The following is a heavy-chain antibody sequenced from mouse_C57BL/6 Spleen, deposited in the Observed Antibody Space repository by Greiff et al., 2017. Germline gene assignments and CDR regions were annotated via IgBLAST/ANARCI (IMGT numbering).Heavy chain of an antibody. V-gene: IGHV5-4*03. CDR2: ISDGGSYT. CDR1: GFTFSSYA. CDR3: AMRVNDYDYFDY. J-gene: IGHJ2*01. D-gene: IGHD2-4*01. Sequence: EVKLVESGGGLVKPGGSLKLSCAASGFTFSSYAMSWVRQTPEKRLEWVATISDGGSYTYYPDNVKCRFTISRDKAKNNLYLQMSHLKSEDTAMYYCAMRVNDYDYFDYWGQGTTLTVSS.